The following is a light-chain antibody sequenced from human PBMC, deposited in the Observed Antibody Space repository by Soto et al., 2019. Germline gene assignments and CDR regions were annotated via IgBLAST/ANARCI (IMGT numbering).Light chain of an antibody. CDR1: SSDVGAYNY. V-gene: IGLV2-14*01. CDR2: EVR. J-gene: IGLJ3*02. CDR3: GSYTTSSTLV. Sequence: QSVLTQPASVSGSPGQSITISCTGTSSDVGAYNYVSWYQQHPGKAPKLMIYEVRNRPSGVSNRFSGSKSGNTASLTISGLQAEDEADYYCGSYTTSSTLVFGGGTQLTV.